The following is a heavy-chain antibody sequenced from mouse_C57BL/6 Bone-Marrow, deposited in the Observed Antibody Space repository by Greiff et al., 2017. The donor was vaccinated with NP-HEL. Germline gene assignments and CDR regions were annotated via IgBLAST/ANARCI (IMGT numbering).Heavy chain of an antibody. D-gene: IGHD1-2*01. CDR3: ARFPSLLRPPGFDV. Sequence: EVQLVESGGGLVQPGGSLSLSCAASGFTFTDYYMSWVRQPPGKALEWLGFIRNKANGYTTEYSASVKGRFTISRDNSQSILYLQMNALRAEDSATYYCARFPSLLRPPGFDVWGTGTTVTVSS. V-gene: IGHV7-3*01. J-gene: IGHJ1*03. CDR2: IRNKANGYTT. CDR1: GFTFTDYY.